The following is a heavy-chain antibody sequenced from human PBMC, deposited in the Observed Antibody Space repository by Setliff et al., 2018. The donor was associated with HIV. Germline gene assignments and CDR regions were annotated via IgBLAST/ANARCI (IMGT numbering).Heavy chain of an antibody. CDR2: ISWNSGSI. D-gene: IGHD5-18*01. CDR3: AKGGYSYGYAAELNFDC. CDR1: GFTFDDYA. Sequence: GGSLRLSCAASGFTFDDYAMHWVRQAPGKGLEWVSVISWNSGSIGYADSVKGRFTISRDNAKNSLYLQMNSLRTEDTALYYCAKGGYSYGYAAELNFDCWGQGTLVTVSS. J-gene: IGHJ4*02. V-gene: IGHV3-9*01.